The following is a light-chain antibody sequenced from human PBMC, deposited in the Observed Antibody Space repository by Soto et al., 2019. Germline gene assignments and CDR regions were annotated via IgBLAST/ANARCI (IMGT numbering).Light chain of an antibody. V-gene: IGLV2-8*01. CDR1: SSDVGGYNY. J-gene: IGLJ2*01. Sequence: QSALTQPASVSGSPGQSITISCTGTSSDVGGYNYVSWYQQHPGKAPKLMIYEVTKRPSGVPDRFSGSKSGNTASLTVSGLQGEDEADYYCSSYAGSNNLVFGGGTKVTVL. CDR2: EVT. CDR3: SSYAGSNNLV.